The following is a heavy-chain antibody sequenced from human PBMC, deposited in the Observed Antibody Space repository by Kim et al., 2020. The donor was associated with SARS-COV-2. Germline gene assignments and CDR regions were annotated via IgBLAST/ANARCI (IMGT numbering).Heavy chain of an antibody. CDR2: IYTSGST. J-gene: IGHJ6*02. V-gene: IGHV4-61*02. Sequence: SETLSLTCTVSGGSISSGSYYWSWIRQPAGKGLEWIGRIYTSGSTNYNPSLKSRVTISVDTSKNQFSLKLSSVTAADTAVYYCARGSIASLPRGDYYYYYGMDVWGPGTTVTVSS. CDR1: GGSISSGSYY. CDR3: ARGSIASLPRGDYYYYYGMDV. D-gene: IGHD6-6*01.